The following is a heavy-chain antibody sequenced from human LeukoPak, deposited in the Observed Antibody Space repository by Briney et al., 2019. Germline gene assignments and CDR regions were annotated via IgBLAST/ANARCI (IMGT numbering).Heavy chain of an antibody. CDR2: IYSGGST. V-gene: IGHV3-66*01. J-gene: IGHJ4*02. Sequence: GGSLRLSCVASGFTFNTYWMTWVRQAPGKGLEWVSVIYSGGSTYYADSVKGRFTISRDNSKNTLYLQMNSLRAEDTAVYYCARGDYSNDYWGQGTLVTVSS. CDR3: ARGDYSNDY. CDR1: GFTFNTYW. D-gene: IGHD4-11*01.